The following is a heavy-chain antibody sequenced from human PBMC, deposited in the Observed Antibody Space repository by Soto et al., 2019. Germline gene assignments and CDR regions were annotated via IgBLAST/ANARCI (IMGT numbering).Heavy chain of an antibody. V-gene: IGHV4-34*01. CDR1: GGSFSGYY. CDR2: INHSGST. CDR3: AGSPTTVTTFFRFDP. J-gene: IGHJ5*02. Sequence: SETLSLTCAVYGGSFSGYYWSWIRQPPGKGLEWIGEINHSGSTSYNPSLKSRVTISVDTSKNQFSLKLSSVTAADTAVYYCAGSPTTVTTFFRFDPWGQGTLVTVSS. D-gene: IGHD4-4*01.